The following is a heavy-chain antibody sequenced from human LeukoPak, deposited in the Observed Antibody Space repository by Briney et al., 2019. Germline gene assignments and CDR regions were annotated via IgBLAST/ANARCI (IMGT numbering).Heavy chain of an antibody. J-gene: IGHJ6*03. CDR2: ISAYNGNT. Sequence: ASVKVSCKASGYTFTSYGISWVRQAPGQGLEWMGWISAYNGNTNYAQKLQGRVTMTTDTSTSTAYMELRSLRSEDTAVYYCATAVRGVIIGYYYYMDVWGKGTTVTISS. V-gene: IGHV1-18*01. CDR3: ATAVRGVIIGYYYYMDV. D-gene: IGHD3-10*01. CDR1: GYTFTSYG.